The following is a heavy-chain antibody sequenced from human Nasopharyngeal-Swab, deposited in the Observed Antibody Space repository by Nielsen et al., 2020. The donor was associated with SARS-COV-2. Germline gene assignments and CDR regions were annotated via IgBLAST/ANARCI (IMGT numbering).Heavy chain of an antibody. D-gene: IGHD6-13*01. CDR3: ANRRGGSWHPYCFDY. CDR2: IGGSGGST. Sequence: GGSLRLSCAVSGLTVSSTYMSWVRQAPGKGLEWVSTIGGSGGSTNYADSVKGRFTISRDNPENTLYLQMNTLRAEDTAVYYCANRRGGSWHPYCFDYWGQGTLVTVSS. V-gene: IGHV3-23*01. CDR1: GLTVSSTY. J-gene: IGHJ4*02.